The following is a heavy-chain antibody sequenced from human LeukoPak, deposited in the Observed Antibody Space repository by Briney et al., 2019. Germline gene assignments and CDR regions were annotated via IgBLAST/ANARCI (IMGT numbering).Heavy chain of an antibody. V-gene: IGHV4-4*02. Sequence: SETLSLTCAVSGGSISSSNWWSWVRRPPGKGLEWIGEIYHSGSTNYNPSLKSRVTISVDKSKNQFSLKLSSVTAADTAVYYCARDLDYGDYVGRGDWGQGTLVTVSS. D-gene: IGHD4-17*01. CDR1: GGSISSSNW. CDR3: ARDLDYGDYVGRGD. CDR2: IYHSGST. J-gene: IGHJ4*02.